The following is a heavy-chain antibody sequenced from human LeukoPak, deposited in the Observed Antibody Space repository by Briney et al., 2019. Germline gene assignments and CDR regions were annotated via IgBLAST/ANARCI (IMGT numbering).Heavy chain of an antibody. CDR3: ARDQGGYYYDSSGYYYVGAFDI. V-gene: IGHV1-2*02. Sequence: ASVKVSCKASGYTFTGYYMHWVRQAPGQGLEWMGWINPNSGGTNYAQKFQGRVTMTRDTSISTAYMELSRLRSDDTAVYYCARDQGGYYYDSSGYYYVGAFDIWGQGTMVTVSS. J-gene: IGHJ3*02. D-gene: IGHD3-22*01. CDR1: GYTFTGYY. CDR2: INPNSGGT.